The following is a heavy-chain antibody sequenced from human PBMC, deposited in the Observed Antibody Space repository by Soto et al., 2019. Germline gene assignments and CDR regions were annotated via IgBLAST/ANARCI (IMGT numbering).Heavy chain of an antibody. Sequence: GGSLRLSCAASGFTVSSNYMSWVRQAPGKGLEWVSVIYSGGSTYYADSVKGRFTISRDNSKNTLYLQMNSLRAEDTAVYYCARDTYYYDSSGYYYFDYWGQGTLVTSPQ. CDR3: ARDTYYYDSSGYYYFDY. D-gene: IGHD3-22*01. V-gene: IGHV3-53*01. CDR1: GFTVSSNY. CDR2: IYSGGST. J-gene: IGHJ4*02.